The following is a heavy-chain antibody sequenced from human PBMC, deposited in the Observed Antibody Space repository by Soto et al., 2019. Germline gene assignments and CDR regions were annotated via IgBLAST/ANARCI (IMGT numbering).Heavy chain of an antibody. Sequence: QAQLVESGGGVVQPGRSLRLSCAASGFTFSSYAMHWVRQAPGKGLERVAVIPYDGCNKYYADSVKGRFTISRDISKNRLYLQMNSLRAEDTAVYYCARSNPGYGRGLDVWGQGTTVTVSS. CDR3: ARSNPGYGRGLDV. V-gene: IGHV3-30-3*01. CDR2: IPYDGCNK. J-gene: IGHJ6*02. D-gene: IGHD3-16*01. CDR1: GFTFSSYA.